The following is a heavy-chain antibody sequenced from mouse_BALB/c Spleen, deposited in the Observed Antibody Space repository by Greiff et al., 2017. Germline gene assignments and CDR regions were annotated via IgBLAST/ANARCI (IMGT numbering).Heavy chain of an antibody. J-gene: IGHJ4*01. CDR1: GYTFTSYW. CDR2: INPSTGYT. V-gene: IGHV1-7*01. D-gene: IGHD2-10*02. CDR3: ARSAYDNYVVYYAMDY. Sequence: QVQLKESGAELAKPGASVKMSCKASGYTFTSYWMHWVKQRPGQGLEWIGYINPSTGYTEYNQKFKDKATLTADKSSSTAYMQLSSLISEDSAVYYCARSAYDNYVVYYAMDYWGQGTSVTVSS.